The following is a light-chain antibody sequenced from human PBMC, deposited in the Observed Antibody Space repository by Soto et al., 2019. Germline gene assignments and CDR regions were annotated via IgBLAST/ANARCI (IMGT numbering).Light chain of an antibody. V-gene: IGKV3-11*01. CDR3: LQRINLPLT. Sequence: ETVLTQSPATLSLSPGERATLSCRASQGVSSYLAWYQQKPDQAPRLLIYDASNRATGIPARFSGSGSGTDFTLTISSLEPEDFAIYYCLQRINLPLTFGGGTKVEIK. CDR1: QGVSSY. J-gene: IGKJ4*01. CDR2: DAS.